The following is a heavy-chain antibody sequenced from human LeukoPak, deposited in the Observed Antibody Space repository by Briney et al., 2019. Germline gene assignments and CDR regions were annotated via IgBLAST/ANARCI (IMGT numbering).Heavy chain of an antibody. CDR1: GFTFSSYG. Sequence: GGSLRLSCVASGFTFSSYGMHWVRQAPGKGLEWVAVIWYDGTNKYYADSVKGRFTISRDSPKNTLYLQMNSLRAEDTAVYYCAKDGKLYSSSWPDYWGQGTLVTVSS. CDR2: IWYDGTNK. V-gene: IGHV3-33*06. D-gene: IGHD6-13*01. J-gene: IGHJ4*02. CDR3: AKDGKLYSSSWPDY.